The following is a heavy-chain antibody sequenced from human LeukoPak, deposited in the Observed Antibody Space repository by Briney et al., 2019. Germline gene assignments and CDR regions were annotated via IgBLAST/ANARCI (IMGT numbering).Heavy chain of an antibody. J-gene: IGHJ4*02. CDR2: IDWNDNI. CDR3: AGTSNGKFCLDY. CDR1: GFSLTTPGVR. Sequence: SGPALVKPPQTLTLTCTLSGFSLTTPGVRVSWIRQPPGKALEWLARIDWNDNILYTTSLRTRLTVSKDTSKTQVVLTMTNMDPVDTATYYCAGTSNGKFCLDYWGQGALVTVSS. V-gene: IGHV2-70*04.